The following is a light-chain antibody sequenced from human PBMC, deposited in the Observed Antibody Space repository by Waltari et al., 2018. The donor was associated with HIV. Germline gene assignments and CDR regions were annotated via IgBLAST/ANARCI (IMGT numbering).Light chain of an antibody. Sequence: EIVMTQSPATLSVSPGERATLSCRASQSIINILAWYQHKPGQAPRLLISAASTRATGFPARFSGSGWGTEFTLTISSLQSEDSAVYYCQQYNNWPLTFGGGTKVEIK. V-gene: IGKV3-15*01. J-gene: IGKJ4*01. CDR1: QSIINI. CDR3: QQYNNWPLT. CDR2: AAS.